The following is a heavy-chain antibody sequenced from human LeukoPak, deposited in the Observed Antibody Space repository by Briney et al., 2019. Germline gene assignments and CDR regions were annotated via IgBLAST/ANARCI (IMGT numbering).Heavy chain of an antibody. CDR1: GFTFSSYW. J-gene: IGHJ4*02. V-gene: IGHV3-7*01. Sequence: QTGGSLRLSCAASGFTFSSYWMSWVRQAPGKGLEWVANIKQDGSEKYYVDSVKGRFTISRDNAKNSLYLQMNSLRAEDTAVYYCARESGSSSWRIDYWGQGTLVIVSS. CDR3: ARESGSSSWRIDY. D-gene: IGHD6-13*01. CDR2: IKQDGSEK.